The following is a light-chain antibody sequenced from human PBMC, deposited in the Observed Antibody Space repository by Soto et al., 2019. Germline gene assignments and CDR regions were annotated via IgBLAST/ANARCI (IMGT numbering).Light chain of an antibody. Sequence: AIQVTQSPSSLSASVGDRVTITCRASQAIRGALAWYQQKPGKPPKLLIYDVSSLESGVPSRFSGSGSGTEFSLTISSLQPEDFGTYYCQQFLSSPFTFGHGTRLEIK. CDR1: QAIRGA. J-gene: IGKJ5*01. V-gene: IGKV1-13*02. CDR2: DVS. CDR3: QQFLSSPFT.